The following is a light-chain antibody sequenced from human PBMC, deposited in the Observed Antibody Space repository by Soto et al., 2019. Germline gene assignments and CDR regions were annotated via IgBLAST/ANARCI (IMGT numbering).Light chain of an antibody. CDR2: GAS. V-gene: IGKV3-20*01. J-gene: IGKJ4*01. CDR3: QQYGTSLLT. CDR1: QSISSSY. Sequence: EIVLTQSPGTLSLSPGERATLSCRASQSISSSYLAWYPQKPGQAPRLLIYGASSRGTGIADRFSGSGSGTDFTLTISRLEPEDFAVYYCQQYGTSLLTFGGGTKVEIK.